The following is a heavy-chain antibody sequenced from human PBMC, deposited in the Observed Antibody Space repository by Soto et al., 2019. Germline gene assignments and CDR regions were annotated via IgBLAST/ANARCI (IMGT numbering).Heavy chain of an antibody. CDR1: GYTFTTYS. J-gene: IGHJ3*02. CDR2: MNPLNGDT. CDR3: ARGNSGAFDI. V-gene: IGHV1-3*01. D-gene: IGHD6-19*01. Sequence: QVQLVQSGAEVKKPGASVKVSCKASGYTFTTYSMHWVRQAPGQRLEWMGWMNPLNGDTKYSQRFQGRLNIIRDPSASTAYMELSSLRSEDTAIYYCARGNSGAFDIWGQGTMVTVSS.